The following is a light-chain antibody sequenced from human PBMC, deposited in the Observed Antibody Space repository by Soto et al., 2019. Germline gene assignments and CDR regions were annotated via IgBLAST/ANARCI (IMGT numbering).Light chain of an antibody. Sequence: QSVLTQPPSASASPGQSVTISCTGTSSDVGGYNYVSWYQQRPGKAPKLMIYEVSQRPSGVPDRFSGSKSGNTATLTVSGLQAEDEADYYCSSYTNTAALAVFGEGTKLTVL. CDR2: EVS. J-gene: IGLJ3*02. V-gene: IGLV2-8*01. CDR1: SSDVGGYNY. CDR3: SSYTNTAALAV.